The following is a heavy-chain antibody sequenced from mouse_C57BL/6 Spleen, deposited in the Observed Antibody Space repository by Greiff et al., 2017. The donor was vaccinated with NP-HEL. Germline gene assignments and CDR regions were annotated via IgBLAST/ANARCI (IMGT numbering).Heavy chain of an antibody. CDR2: IDPSDSYT. CDR1: GYTFTSYW. D-gene: IGHD1-1*01. V-gene: IGHV1-69*01. Sequence: QVHVKQPGAELVMPGASVKLSCKASGYTFTSYWMHWVKQRPGQGLEWIGEIDPSDSYTNYNQKFKGKSTLTVDKSSSTAYMQRSSLTSEDSAVYYCARDPVTTVVGRGYFDVWGTGTTVTVSS. J-gene: IGHJ1*03. CDR3: ARDPVTTVVGRGYFDV.